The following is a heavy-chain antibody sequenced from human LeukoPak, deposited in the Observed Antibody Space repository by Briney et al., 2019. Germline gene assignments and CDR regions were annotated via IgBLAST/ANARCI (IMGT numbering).Heavy chain of an antibody. D-gene: IGHD3-10*01. Sequence: SVKVSCKASGGTFSSYAISWVRQAPGQGLEWMGGIIPIFGTANYAQKFQGGVTITADESTSTAYMELSSLRSEDTAVYYCARASPPYYGSGSYSCFDYWGQGTLVTVSS. CDR1: GGTFSSYA. CDR2: IIPIFGTA. CDR3: ARASPPYYGSGSYSCFDY. J-gene: IGHJ4*02. V-gene: IGHV1-69*01.